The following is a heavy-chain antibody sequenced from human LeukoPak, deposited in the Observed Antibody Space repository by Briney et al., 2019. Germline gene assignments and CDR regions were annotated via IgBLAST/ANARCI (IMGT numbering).Heavy chain of an antibody. CDR3: ARPYYYDSSGFIDP. V-gene: IGHV4-34*01. D-gene: IGHD3-22*01. CDR1: GGSFSGYY. J-gene: IGHJ5*02. CDR2: INHSGST. Sequence: SETLSLTCAVYGGSFSGYYWSWIRQPPGKGLEWIGEINHSGSTNYNPSLKSRVTISVNTSKNQFSLKLSSVTAADTAVYYCARPYYYDSSGFIDPWGQGTLVTVSS.